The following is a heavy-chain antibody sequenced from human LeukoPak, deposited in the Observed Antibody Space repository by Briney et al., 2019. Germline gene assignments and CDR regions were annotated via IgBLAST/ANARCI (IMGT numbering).Heavy chain of an antibody. CDR3: AIRSTSGSWSALDI. D-gene: IGHD3-10*01. CDR1: GFTVSSSY. CDR2: INSGSRT. J-gene: IGHJ3*02. Sequence: GGSLRLSCVASGFTVSSSYMSWVRQAPGKGLEWVSIINSGSRTYYADSVKGRFTISRDDSKNTLYFQLNSLRPEDTAVYYCAIRSTSGSWSALDIWGQGTMVTVSS. V-gene: IGHV3-66*02.